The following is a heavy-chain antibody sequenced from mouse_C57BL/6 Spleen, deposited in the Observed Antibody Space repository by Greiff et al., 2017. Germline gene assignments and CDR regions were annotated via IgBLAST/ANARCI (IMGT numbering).Heavy chain of an antibody. CDR1: GFTFSSYA. Sequence: EVKLVESGGGLVKPGGSLKLSCAASGFTFSSYALSWVSQTPEKRLEWVATISDGGSYTYYPDNVKGRFTISRDNAKNNLYLQMSHLKSEDTAMYYCARGGYGYDSDWYFDVWGTGTTVTVSS. CDR3: ARGGYGYDSDWYFDV. CDR2: ISDGGSYT. V-gene: IGHV5-4*03. D-gene: IGHD2-2*01. J-gene: IGHJ1*03.